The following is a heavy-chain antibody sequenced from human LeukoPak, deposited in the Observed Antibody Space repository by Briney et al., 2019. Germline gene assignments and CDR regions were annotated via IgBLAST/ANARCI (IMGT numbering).Heavy chain of an antibody. Sequence: PGESLKISCKGSGYSFATYWIGWVRQMPGRGLEWMGIIYPGDSDTRYSPSFQGQVTISADKSISTAYLRWSSLKASDTAMYYCVRHRVGYSSGWSPGNYWGQGTLVTVSS. CDR2: IYPGDSDT. CDR1: GYSFATYW. V-gene: IGHV5-51*01. D-gene: IGHD6-19*01. J-gene: IGHJ4*02. CDR3: VRHRVGYSSGWSPGNY.